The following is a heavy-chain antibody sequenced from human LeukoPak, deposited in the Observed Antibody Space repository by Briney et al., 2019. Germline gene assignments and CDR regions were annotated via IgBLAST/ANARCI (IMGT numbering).Heavy chain of an antibody. CDR2: MNPNSGNT. D-gene: IGHD5-12*01. V-gene: IGHV1-8*03. Sequence: ASVKVSCKASGYTFTSYDINWVRQATGQGLEWMGWMNPNSGNTGYAQKFQGRVAITRNTSISTAYMELSSLRSEDTAVYYRARGRSGYEQSYYYYYMDVWGKGTTVTVSS. J-gene: IGHJ6*03. CDR3: ARGRSGYEQSYYYYYMDV. CDR1: GYTFTSYD.